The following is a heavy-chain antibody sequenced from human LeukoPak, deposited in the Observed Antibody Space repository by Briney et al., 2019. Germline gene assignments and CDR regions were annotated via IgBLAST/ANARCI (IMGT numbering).Heavy chain of an antibody. D-gene: IGHD3-22*01. CDR1: GGTFSSYA. V-gene: IGHV1-69*01. Sequence: SVRVSCKASGGTFSSYAISWVRQAPGQGLEWMGGIIPIFGTANYAQKFQGRVTITADESTSTAYMELSSLRSEDTAVYYCARAYYDSSGYYHFDYWGQGTLVTVSS. CDR3: ARAYYDSSGYYHFDY. CDR2: IIPIFGTA. J-gene: IGHJ4*02.